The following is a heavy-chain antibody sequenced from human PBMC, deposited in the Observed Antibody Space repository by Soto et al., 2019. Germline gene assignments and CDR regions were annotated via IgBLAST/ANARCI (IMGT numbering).Heavy chain of an antibody. V-gene: IGHV3-23*01. CDR2: ISGSGGST. CDR3: AKDRKSGSGWYWDY. CDR1: GFTFSTYA. D-gene: IGHD6-19*01. J-gene: IGHJ4*02. Sequence: VQLLESGGGLVQPGGSLRLSCAASGFTFSTYAMSWVRQAPGKGLEWVSGISGSGGSTYYADSVKGRFTISRDNSNNTLYLQMSSLRAEDTAVYYCAKDRKSGSGWYWDYWCQGTLVTVSS.